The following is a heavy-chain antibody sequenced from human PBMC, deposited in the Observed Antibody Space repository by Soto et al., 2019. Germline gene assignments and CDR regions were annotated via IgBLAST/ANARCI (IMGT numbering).Heavy chain of an antibody. J-gene: IGHJ6*02. D-gene: IGHD6-13*01. CDR1: GFTFSGHT. CDR2: ISSSGGYI. V-gene: IGHV3-21*02. Sequence: EVQLVESGGGLVKPGGSLRLSCEASGFTFSGHTLTWVRQAPGKGLEWVSSISSSGGYIHYADSVKGRFTISRDNANNSLFLQMNSLRVEDTALYYCAGRRAAGGGMDVWGQGTTVSVSS. CDR3: AGRRAAGGGMDV.